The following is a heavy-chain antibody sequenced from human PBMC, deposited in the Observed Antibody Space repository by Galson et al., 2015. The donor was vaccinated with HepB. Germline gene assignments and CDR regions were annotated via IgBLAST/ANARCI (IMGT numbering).Heavy chain of an antibody. Sequence: SLRLSCAASGFTVSSNYMSWVRQAPGKGLEWVSVIYSGGSTYYADSVKGRFTISRDNSKNTLYLQMNSLRAEDTAVYYCASLTMVRSPNWYFDLWGRGTLVTVSS. CDR3: ASLTMVRSPNWYFDL. CDR1: GFTVSSNY. J-gene: IGHJ2*01. V-gene: IGHV3-66*01. CDR2: IYSGGST. D-gene: IGHD3-10*01.